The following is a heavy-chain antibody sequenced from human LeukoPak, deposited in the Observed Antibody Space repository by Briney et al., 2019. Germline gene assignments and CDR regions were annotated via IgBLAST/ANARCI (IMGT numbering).Heavy chain of an antibody. CDR1: GFTFSSYA. CDR3: AKNAWISLVGWFDP. CDR2: ISGSGGST. D-gene: IGHD5-12*01. Sequence: GGSLRLSCAASGFTFSSYAMSWVRQAPGKGLEWVSVISGSGGSTYYADSVKGRSTISRDNSKNTLYLQMNSLRAEDTAVYYCAKNAWISLVGWFDPWGQGTLVTVSS. V-gene: IGHV3-23*01. J-gene: IGHJ5*02.